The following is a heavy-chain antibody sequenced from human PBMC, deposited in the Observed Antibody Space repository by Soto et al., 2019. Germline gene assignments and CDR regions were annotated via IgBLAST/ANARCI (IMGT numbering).Heavy chain of an antibody. Sequence: PGESLKISCKGSGYSFTSYWIGWVRQMPGKGLEWMGIIYPGDSDTRYSPSFQGQVTISADKSISTAYLQWSSLKASDTAMYYCARGSSSWDPIYYYYYGMDVWGQGTTVTVSS. CDR2: IYPGDSDT. D-gene: IGHD6-13*01. CDR1: GYSFTSYW. CDR3: ARGSSSWDPIYYYYYGMDV. J-gene: IGHJ6*02. V-gene: IGHV5-51*01.